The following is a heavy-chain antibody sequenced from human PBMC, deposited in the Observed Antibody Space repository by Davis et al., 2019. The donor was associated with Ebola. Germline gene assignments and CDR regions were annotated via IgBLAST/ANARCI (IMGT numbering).Heavy chain of an antibody. CDR2: IIPIFGTA. J-gene: IGHJ6*02. V-gene: IGHV1-69*13. CDR3: ARSKDTAMVTPYYYKYSMDV. D-gene: IGHD5-18*01. Sequence: SAKVSCKASGGTFSTYAISWVRQAPGQGLEWMGGIIPIFGTANYAQNFQGRVTITADESTSTAYMELSSLRSEDTAVYYCARSKDTAMVTPYYYKYSMDVWGQGTTVTVSS. CDR1: GGTFSTYA.